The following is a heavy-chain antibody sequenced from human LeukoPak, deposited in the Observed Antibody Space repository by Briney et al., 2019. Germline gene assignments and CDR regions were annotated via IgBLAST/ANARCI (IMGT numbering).Heavy chain of an antibody. CDR1: GGSFSGYY. J-gene: IGHJ4*02. Sequence: SETLSLTCAVYGGSFSGYYWSWIRQPPGKGLEWIGEINHSGSTNYNPSLKSRVTISVDTSKNQFSLKLSSVTAADTAVYYCARGSSQQLVSPHFDYWGQGNLVTVSS. D-gene: IGHD6-13*01. CDR3: ARGSSQQLVSPHFDY. CDR2: INHSGST. V-gene: IGHV4-34*01.